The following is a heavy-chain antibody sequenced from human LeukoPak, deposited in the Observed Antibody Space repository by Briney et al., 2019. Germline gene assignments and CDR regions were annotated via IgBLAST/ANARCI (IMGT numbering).Heavy chain of an antibody. CDR1: GFTFGDYD. V-gene: IGHV3-49*04. CDR2: IRGKAYGGTT. Sequence: GGSLRLSCITSGFTFGDYDMSGVRQAPGKGRQGVGFIRGKAYGGTTEYAASVKGRFTISRDDSKSIPYLQMNSLKTEDTAVYYCTTNGTRGGNYWGQGTLVTVSS. D-gene: IGHD2-8*01. CDR3: TTNGTRGGNY. J-gene: IGHJ4*02.